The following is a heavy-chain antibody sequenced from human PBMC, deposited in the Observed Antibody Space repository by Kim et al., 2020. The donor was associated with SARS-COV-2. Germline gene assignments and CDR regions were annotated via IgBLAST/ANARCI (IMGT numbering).Heavy chain of an antibody. D-gene: IGHD2-8*01. CDR1: GGSISSHRHY. Sequence: SETLSLTCAVSGGSISSHRHYWGWIRQPPGKGLEFIGSIYYSGSTYYNPPLKSRVTISVDTSKNQFSLKLTSVTAADTAVYYCATLMAQGPLGWFDPWGQGTLVTVSS. V-gene: IGHV4-39*01. J-gene: IGHJ5*02. CDR3: ATLMAQGPLGWFDP. CDR2: IYYSGST.